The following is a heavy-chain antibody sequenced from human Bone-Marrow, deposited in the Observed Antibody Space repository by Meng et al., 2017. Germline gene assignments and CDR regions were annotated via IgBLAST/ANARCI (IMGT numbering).Heavy chain of an antibody. CDR3: ARGRGIGSGSYREMYYYYGMDV. V-gene: IGHV4-59*12. D-gene: IGHD3-10*01. Sequence: SETLSLTCTASGGSISSYYWSWIRQPPGKGLEWIGYIYYSGSTNYNPSLKSRVTISVDTSKNQFSLKLSSVTAADTAVYYCARGRGIGSGSYREMYYYYGMDVWGQGNTVTVSS. CDR2: IYYSGST. J-gene: IGHJ6*02. CDR1: GGSISSYY.